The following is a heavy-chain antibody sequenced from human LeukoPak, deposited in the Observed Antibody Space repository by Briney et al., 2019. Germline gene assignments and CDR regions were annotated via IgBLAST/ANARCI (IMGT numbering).Heavy chain of an antibody. CDR1: GFTVGYNY. Sequence: GSLRLSCAASGFTVGYNYMTWVRQAPGKGLEWIGSIYYSGSTYYNPSLKSRVTISVDTSKNQFSLKLSSVTAADTAVYYCAREEIPLRWFDPWGQGTLVTVSS. J-gene: IGHJ5*02. V-gene: IGHV4-59*02. CDR2: IYYSGST. CDR3: AREEIPLRWFDP.